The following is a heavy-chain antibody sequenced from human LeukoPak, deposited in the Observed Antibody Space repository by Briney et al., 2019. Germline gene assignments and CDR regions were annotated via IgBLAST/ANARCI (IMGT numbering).Heavy chain of an antibody. D-gene: IGHD6-13*01. CDR2: IYYSGST. J-gene: IGHJ5*02. Sequence: SQTLSLTCTVSGGSISSGGYYWSWIRQHPGKGLEWIGYIYYSGSTYYNPSLKSRVTISVDTSKNQFSLKLSSVTAADTAVHYCARDYPGIAAAGRRGNWFDPWGQGTLVTVSS. V-gene: IGHV4-31*03. CDR1: GGSISSGGYY. CDR3: ARDYPGIAAAGRRGNWFDP.